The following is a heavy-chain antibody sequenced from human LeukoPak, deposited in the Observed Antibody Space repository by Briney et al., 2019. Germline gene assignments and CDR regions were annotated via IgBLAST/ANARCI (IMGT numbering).Heavy chain of an antibody. CDR2: IYHSGST. V-gene: IGHV4-4*02. CDR3: ARDVEYYYDSSGYYPSYYYMDV. D-gene: IGHD3-22*01. J-gene: IGHJ6*03. Sequence: PSGTLSLTCAVSGGSISSSNWWSWVRQPPGKGLEWIGEIYHSGSTNYNPSLKSRVTISVDKSKNQFSLKLSSVTAADTAVYYCARDVEYYYDSSGYYPSYYYMDVWGQGTLVTVSS. CDR1: GGSISSSNW.